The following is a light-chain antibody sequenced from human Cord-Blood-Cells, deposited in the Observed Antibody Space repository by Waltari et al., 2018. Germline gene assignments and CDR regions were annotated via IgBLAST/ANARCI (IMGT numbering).Light chain of an antibody. CDR2: AAS. J-gene: IGKJ5*01. CDR3: QQSYSTPPIT. CDR1: QSISSY. Sequence: DIQMTQSPSSLSASVGDRVTITCRASQSISSYLNWYQQKPGKAPKLLIYAASSLQSGVPTRFSGCGSGTDFTLTISSLQPEDFATYYCQQSYSTPPITCGQGTRLEIK. V-gene: IGKV1-39*01.